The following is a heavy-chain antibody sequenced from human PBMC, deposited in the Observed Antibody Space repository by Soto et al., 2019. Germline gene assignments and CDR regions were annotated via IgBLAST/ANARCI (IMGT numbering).Heavy chain of an antibody. V-gene: IGHV3-23*05. D-gene: IGHD3-10*01. CDR2: IAFTGSAT. CDR3: AKGTYYYGSAPYYFDY. J-gene: IGHJ4*02. CDR1: GFTFHDYA. Sequence: GGSLRLSCATSGFTFHDYAMSWVRQAPGKGLEWVSAIAFTGSATYYADSVKGRFTISRDNSKNTLYLQMNSLRAEDTAVYYCAKGTYYYGSAPYYFDYWGQGTLVTVSS.